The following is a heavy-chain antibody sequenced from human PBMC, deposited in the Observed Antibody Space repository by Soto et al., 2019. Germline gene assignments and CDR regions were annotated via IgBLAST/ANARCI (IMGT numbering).Heavy chain of an antibody. V-gene: IGHV5-10-1*01. J-gene: IGHJ6*02. CDR1: GYSFTSYW. CDR2: IDPSDSYT. D-gene: IGHD2-2*02. Sequence: EVRLVQSGAEVKKPGESLRISCKGSGYSFTSYWISWVRQMPGKGLEWMGRIDPSDSYTNYSPSFQGHVTTSADKPICSANLHSSRMMPSDTAIYYYARLAIAIRRGYYGMDVWGQGTTVTVSS. CDR3: ARLAIAIRRGYYGMDV.